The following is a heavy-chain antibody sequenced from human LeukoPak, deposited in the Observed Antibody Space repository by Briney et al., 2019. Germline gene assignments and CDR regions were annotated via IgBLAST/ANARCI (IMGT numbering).Heavy chain of an antibody. CDR1: GFSLGNYA. CDR2: ISGTGGAT. J-gene: IGHJ5*01. V-gene: IGHV3-23*01. CDR3: VKDPRDTYGTNWFVS. D-gene: IGHD2-21*01. Sequence: PGGSLRLYCVASGFSLGNYAMSWVRQAPGKGLQWVSQISGTGGATWYAGFARDRFTISRDNSKKTLYLQMSGLRVEDTAMYYCVKDPRDTYGTNWFVSWGQGTLLIVSS.